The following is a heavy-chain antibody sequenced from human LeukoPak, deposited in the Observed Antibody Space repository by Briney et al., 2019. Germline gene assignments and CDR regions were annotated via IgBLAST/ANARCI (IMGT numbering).Heavy chain of an antibody. Sequence: GGSLRLSCAASGLPFSSHAMHWVRQAPGKGLEWVSVISYDGSNKYYADSVKGRFTISRDNSKNTLYLQMDSLRAEDTAVYYCAGERLANVYFDYWGQGTLVTVSS. CDR3: AGERLANVYFDY. V-gene: IGHV3-30-3*01. CDR1: GLPFSSHA. CDR2: ISYDGSNK. D-gene: IGHD1-1*01. J-gene: IGHJ4*01.